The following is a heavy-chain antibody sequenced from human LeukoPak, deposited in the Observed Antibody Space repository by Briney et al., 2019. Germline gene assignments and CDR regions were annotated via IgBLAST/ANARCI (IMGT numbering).Heavy chain of an antibody. J-gene: IGHJ4*02. D-gene: IGHD1-1*01. CDR1: GYTFTVYY. Sequence: ASVKVSCKASGYTFTVYYMHWVRQAPGQGLEWMGWINPNSGGTNYAQKFQGRVTMTRDTSISTAYMELSRLRSDDTAVYYSAREKDMGTTHFFDYWGQGTLVTVSS. V-gene: IGHV1-2*02. CDR2: INPNSGGT. CDR3: AREKDMGTTHFFDY.